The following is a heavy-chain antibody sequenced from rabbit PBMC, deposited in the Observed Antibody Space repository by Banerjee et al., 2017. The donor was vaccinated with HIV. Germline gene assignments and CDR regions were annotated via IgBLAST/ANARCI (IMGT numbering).Heavy chain of an antibody. J-gene: IGHJ4*01. CDR1: GFSFSSSYW. CDR3: ARYVSSSSYMDL. CDR2: IYAGSSGST. V-gene: IGHV1S45*01. Sequence: QEQLVESGGGLVKPEGSLTLTCTASGFSFSSSYWISWVRQAPGKGLEWIACIYAGSSGSTYYASWAKGRFTISKTSSTTVTLQMTSLTAADTATYFCARYVSSSSYMDLWGPGTLVTVS. D-gene: IGHD1-1*01.